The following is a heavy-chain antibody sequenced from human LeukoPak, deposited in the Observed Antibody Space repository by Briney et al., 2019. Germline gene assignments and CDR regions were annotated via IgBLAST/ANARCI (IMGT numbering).Heavy chain of an antibody. Sequence: EASVKVSCKASGGTFSSYAISWVRQAPGQGLEWMGRIIPILGIANYAQKFQGRVTITADKSTSTAYMELSSLRSDDTAVYYCARDPDYYDSSGDDYWGQGTLVTVSS. CDR1: GGTFSSYA. V-gene: IGHV1-69*04. D-gene: IGHD3-22*01. J-gene: IGHJ4*02. CDR3: ARDPDYYDSSGDDY. CDR2: IIPILGIA.